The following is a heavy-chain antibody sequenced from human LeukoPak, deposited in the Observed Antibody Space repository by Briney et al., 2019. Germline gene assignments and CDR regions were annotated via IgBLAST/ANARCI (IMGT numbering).Heavy chain of an antibody. CDR3: AKVDFGGVLVVPAAIGH. CDR2: IRYDGSNK. J-gene: IGHJ4*02. CDR1: GFTFSSYG. V-gene: IGHV3-30*02. Sequence: SGGSLRLSCAASGFTFSSYGMHWVRQAPGKGLEWVAFIRYDGSNKYYADSVKGRFTISRDNSKNTLYLQMNSLRAEDTAVYYCAKVDFGGVLVVPAAIGHWGQGTLVTVSS. D-gene: IGHD2-2*01.